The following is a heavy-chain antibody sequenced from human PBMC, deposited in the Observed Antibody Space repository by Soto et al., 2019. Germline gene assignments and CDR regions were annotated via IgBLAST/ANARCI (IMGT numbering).Heavy chain of an antibody. CDR2: INAGNGNT. CDR3: AKSATVPAAIAY. D-gene: IGHD2-2*02. CDR1: GYTFRSYV. Sequence: VPVKVSCKAAGYTFRSYVVHWLRQAPGQRLEWMGWINAGNGNTKYSQKFQGRVTITRDTSASTAYMELSSLRSEDTAVYYCAKSATVPAAIAYWGQGTLVTVSS. J-gene: IGHJ4*02. V-gene: IGHV1-3*01.